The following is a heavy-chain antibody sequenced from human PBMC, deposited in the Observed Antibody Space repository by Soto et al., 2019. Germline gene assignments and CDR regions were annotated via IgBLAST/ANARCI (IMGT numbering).Heavy chain of an antibody. CDR3: ATPQDYDGCLDS. CDR1: GGTFSSYT. J-gene: IGHJ4*02. CDR2: INVSNGNT. D-gene: IGHD3-22*01. Sequence: ASVKVSCKASGGTFSSYTISWVRQAPGQRLEWMGRINVSNGNTKYSQKFQGRLTLTRDTPGNTAYLELNSLISEDTAVYYCATPQDYDGCLDSWGQGTLVTVSS. V-gene: IGHV1-3*01.